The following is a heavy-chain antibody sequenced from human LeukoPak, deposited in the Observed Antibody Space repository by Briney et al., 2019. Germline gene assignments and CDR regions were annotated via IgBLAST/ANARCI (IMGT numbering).Heavy chain of an antibody. V-gene: IGHV4-59*08. J-gene: IGHJ2*01. CDR1: AVSITTYY. Sequence: SETLSLTCSVSAVSITTYYWSWIRQSPGKGLEWIGSISYNGTTNYNPSLRSRVTISPDTSENQFSLKLTSVTAADTAVYYCARQTSWYFDLWGRGTLVTVSS. CDR3: ARQTSWYFDL. CDR2: ISYNGTT.